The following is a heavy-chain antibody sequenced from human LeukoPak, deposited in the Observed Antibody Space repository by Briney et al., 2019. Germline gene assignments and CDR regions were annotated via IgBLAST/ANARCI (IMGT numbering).Heavy chain of an antibody. V-gene: IGHV3-30*04. D-gene: IGHD1-14*01. J-gene: IGHJ4*02. CDR3: ARSSPRVNRSPIDY. CDR2: ISYDGSNK. CDR1: GFTFSSYA. Sequence: GRSVRLSCAASGFTFSSYAMHWVRQAPGKGLEWVAVISYDGSNKYYADSVKGRFTISRDNSKNTLYLQMNSLRAEDTAVYYCARSSPRVNRSPIDYWGQGTLVTVSS.